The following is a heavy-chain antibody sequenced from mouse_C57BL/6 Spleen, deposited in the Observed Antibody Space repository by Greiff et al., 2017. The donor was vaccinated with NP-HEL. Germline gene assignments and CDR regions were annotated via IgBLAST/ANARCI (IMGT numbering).Heavy chain of an antibody. J-gene: IGHJ3*01. CDR2: IYPSDSET. Sequence: QVQLQQPGAELVRPGSSVKLSCKASGYTFTSYWMDWVKQRPGQGLEWIGSIYPSDSETHYNQKFKDKATLTVDKSSSTAYMQLSSLTSEDSAVYYCAREDYYGSSYGWFAYWGQGTLVTVSA. CDR3: AREDYYGSSYGWFAY. CDR1: GYTFTSYW. D-gene: IGHD1-1*01. V-gene: IGHV1-61*01.